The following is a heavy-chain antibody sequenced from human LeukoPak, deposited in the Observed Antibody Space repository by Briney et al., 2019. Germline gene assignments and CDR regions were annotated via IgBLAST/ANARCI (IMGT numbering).Heavy chain of an antibody. CDR1: GGSFSSYY. V-gene: IGHV4-59*01. Sequence: SETLSLTCTVSGGSFSSYYWSWIRQPPGKGLEWIGYIYYSGSTNYNPSLKSRVTISVDTSKNQFSLKLSSVTAADTAVYYCASRPYYHYGMDVWGQGTTVTVSS. CDR3: ASRPYYHYGMDV. CDR2: IYYSGST. J-gene: IGHJ6*02.